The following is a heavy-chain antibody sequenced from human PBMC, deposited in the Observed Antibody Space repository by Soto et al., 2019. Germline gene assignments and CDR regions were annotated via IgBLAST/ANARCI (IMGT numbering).Heavy chain of an antibody. CDR2: ISRGSDTI. V-gene: IGHV3-48*02. CDR1: GFTFSDYG. Sequence: EVQLVESGGGLVQPGGSLRLSCAASGFTFSDYGVNWVRQAPGKGLEWISYISRGSDTIYYADSVMGRFTISRDDAKNSLFLQMTSLRDEDTAVYYCARVSSTWEDDYWGQGTLVTVSS. D-gene: IGHD6-13*01. J-gene: IGHJ4*02. CDR3: ARVSSTWEDDY.